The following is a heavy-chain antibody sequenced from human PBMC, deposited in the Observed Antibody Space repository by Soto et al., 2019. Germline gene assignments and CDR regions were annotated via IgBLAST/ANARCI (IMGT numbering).Heavy chain of an antibody. CDR3: AKDFIGIQLWLYGNGMDV. V-gene: IGHV3-30*18. CDR1: GFTFHSYV. D-gene: IGHD5-18*01. CDR2: ISHAGSKT. Sequence: GVSLKLYGGASGFTFHSYVLHWVREGPGKGLEWVAGISHAGSKTNYADSVKGRFTISRDNSKDTVYLQMNSLRAEDTAVYYCAKDFIGIQLWLYGNGMDVWGQGT. J-gene: IGHJ6*02.